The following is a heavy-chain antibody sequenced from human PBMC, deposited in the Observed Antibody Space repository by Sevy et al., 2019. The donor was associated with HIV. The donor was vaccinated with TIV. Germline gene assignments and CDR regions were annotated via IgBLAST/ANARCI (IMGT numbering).Heavy chain of an antibody. CDR3: AKDHYDYRTGYYGYYGMDV. V-gene: IGHV3-30*02. J-gene: IGHJ6*02. D-gene: IGHD3-3*01. CDR1: GSRFSDYG. Sequence: GGSLRLSCAASGSRFSDYGMHWVRQAPGKGLEWVSLIRFDGSMKYIADSVKGRFTISRDKVKDTLYLQMNSLRPEDTAVYYCAKDHYDYRTGYYGYYGMDVWGQGTTVTVSS. CDR2: IRFDGSMK.